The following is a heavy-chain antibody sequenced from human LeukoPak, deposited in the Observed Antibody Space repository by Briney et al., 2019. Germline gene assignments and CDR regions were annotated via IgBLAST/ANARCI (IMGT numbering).Heavy chain of an antibody. V-gene: IGHV3-23*01. CDR1: DFGFSNHA. Sequence: PGGFLRPSWAAPDFGFSNHAMTRGRPAPGKGLEWVSAIGISGTKTYYGDSVKGRFLISRDNSKNTLNLQMNSLRVEDTAVYFCANEIRPNDYWGQGTLVTVAS. J-gene: IGHJ4*02. CDR2: IGISGTKT. D-gene: IGHD4-17*01. CDR3: ANEIRPNDY.